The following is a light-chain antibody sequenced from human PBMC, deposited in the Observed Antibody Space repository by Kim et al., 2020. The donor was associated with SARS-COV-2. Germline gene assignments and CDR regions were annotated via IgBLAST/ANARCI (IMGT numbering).Light chain of an antibody. CDR1: SSDVGCYNY. CDR3: SSYTSSSTLV. CDR2: DVS. J-gene: IGLJ1*01. Sequence: GQSITIYCTGTSSDVGCYNYVSWYQQHPGKAPKLMIYDVSKRHSGVSNRFSGSKSGNAASLTISGLQAEDEADYYCSSYTSSSTLVFGTGTKVTVL. V-gene: IGLV2-14*04.